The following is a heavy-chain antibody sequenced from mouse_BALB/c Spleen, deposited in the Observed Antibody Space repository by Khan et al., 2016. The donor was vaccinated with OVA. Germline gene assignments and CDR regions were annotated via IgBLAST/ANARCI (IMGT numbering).Heavy chain of an antibody. J-gene: IGHJ2*01. CDR1: GYSITSGYG. V-gene: IGHV3-2*02. CDR2: ISYSGST. CDR3: ARTARIKY. D-gene: IGHD1-2*01. Sequence: EVELVESGPGLVKPSQSLSLTCTVTGYSITSGYGWNWIRQFPGNKLEWMGYISYSGSTNYNPSLKSRISITRDTSKNQLFLTLHSVTTQDTATYYCARTARIKYWGKGTTLTVSS.